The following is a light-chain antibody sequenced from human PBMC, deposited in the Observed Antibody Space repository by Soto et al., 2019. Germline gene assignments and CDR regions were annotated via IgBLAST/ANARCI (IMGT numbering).Light chain of an antibody. Sequence: ETVLTQGPATLCSSPGERATLTCRASQRGRSYVAWYQQKPGQAPRLIIVDASNRATATPARFSGSGAGTEFTLTISSLEPEDFAVYYCQHRSNGTLTFGPGTKVDIK. V-gene: IGKV3-11*01. CDR1: QRGRSY. CDR2: DAS. CDR3: QHRSNGTLT. J-gene: IGKJ1*01.